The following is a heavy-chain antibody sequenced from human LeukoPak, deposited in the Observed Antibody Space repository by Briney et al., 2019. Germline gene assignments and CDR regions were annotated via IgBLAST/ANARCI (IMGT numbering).Heavy chain of an antibody. D-gene: IGHD3-9*01. V-gene: IGHV4-39*07. CDR2: IYYSGST. CDR1: GGSISSSSYY. Sequence: PSETLSLTCTVSGGSISSSSYYWGWIRQPPGKGLEWIGSIYYSGSTYYNPSLKSRVTISVDTSKNQFSLKLSSVTAADTAVYYCASAYYDILTGYYGGGYRYWGQGTLVTVSS. J-gene: IGHJ4*02. CDR3: ASAYYDILTGYYGGGYRY.